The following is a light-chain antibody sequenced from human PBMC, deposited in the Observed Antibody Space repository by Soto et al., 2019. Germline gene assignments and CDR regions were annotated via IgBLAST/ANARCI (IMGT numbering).Light chain of an antibody. J-gene: IGKJ5*01. CDR3: QQRHSWPIT. V-gene: IGKV3-11*01. CDR1: QTIRGL. Sequence: EIVLTQSPATLSLSPGARATLSCRTSQTIRGLLNWYQQRPGQAPRLLIYDTSNRATDIPARFSGSGSGTDFILTISSLDPEEFGVCFCQQRHSWPITFGQGTRLDSK. CDR2: DTS.